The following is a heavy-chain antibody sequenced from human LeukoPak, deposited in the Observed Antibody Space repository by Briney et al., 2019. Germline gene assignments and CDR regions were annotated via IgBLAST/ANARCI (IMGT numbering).Heavy chain of an antibody. J-gene: IGHJ6*03. Sequence: GGSLRLSCAASGFTFSSYEMNWVRQAPGKGLEWVSYISSSGSTIYYADSVKGRFTISRDNAKNSLYLQMNSLRAEDTAVYYCARVVGATKDYYYYYYMDVWGKGTTVTISS. D-gene: IGHD1-26*01. CDR2: ISSSGSTI. V-gene: IGHV3-48*03. CDR3: ARVVGATKDYYYYYYMDV. CDR1: GFTFSSYE.